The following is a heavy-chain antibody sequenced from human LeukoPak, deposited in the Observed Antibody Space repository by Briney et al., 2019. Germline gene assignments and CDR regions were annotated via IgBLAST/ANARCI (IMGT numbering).Heavy chain of an antibody. CDR1: GFIFTNYF. Sequence: GGSLRLSCAASGFIFTNYFMSWVRQAPGKGLEWVASIKHDGSEKYYVDSVRGRFTISRDNTMNSLYLQMSSLRAEDTAVYYCATDRGWRTSGYYLYYFEYWGQGTLITYSS. D-gene: IGHD3-3*01. J-gene: IGHJ4*02. CDR2: IKHDGSEK. CDR3: ATDRGWRTSGYYLYYFEY. V-gene: IGHV3-7*01.